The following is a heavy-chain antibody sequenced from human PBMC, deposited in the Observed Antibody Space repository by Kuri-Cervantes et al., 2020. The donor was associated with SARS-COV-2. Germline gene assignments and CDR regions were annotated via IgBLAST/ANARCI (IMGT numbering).Heavy chain of an antibody. CDR1: GGSISSYY. CDR2: IYYSGST. CDR3: ARGALGYSSSRYIVDYYGMDV. V-gene: IGHV4-59*01. D-gene: IGHD6-13*01. J-gene: IGHJ6*02. Sequence: GSLRLSCTASGGSISSYYWSWIRQPPGKELEWIGYIYYSGSTNYNPSLKSRVTISVDTSKNQFSLKLSSVTAADTAVYYCARGALGYSSSRYIVDYYGMDVWGQGTTVTVSS.